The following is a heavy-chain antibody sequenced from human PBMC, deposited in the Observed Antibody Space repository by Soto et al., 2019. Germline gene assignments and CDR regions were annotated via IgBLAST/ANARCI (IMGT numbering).Heavy chain of an antibody. CDR3: SSEGGYCSSTSCHTYYYMDV. V-gene: IGHV1-69*02. CDR2: IIPILGIA. J-gene: IGHJ6*03. D-gene: IGHD2-2*01. Sequence: SVKVSCKASGGTFSSYTISWVRQAPGQGLEWMGRIIPILGIANYAQKFQGRVTITADKSTSTAYMELSSLRSEDTAVYYCSSEGGYCSSTSCHTYYYMDVWGKGTTVTVSS. CDR1: GGTFSSYT.